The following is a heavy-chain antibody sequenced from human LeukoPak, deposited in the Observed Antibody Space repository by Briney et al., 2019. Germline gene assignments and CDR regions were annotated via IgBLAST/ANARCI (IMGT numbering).Heavy chain of an antibody. Sequence: GGSLRLSCAASGFTFSSYWMSWVRQAPGKGLEWVANIKQDGSEKYYVDSVKGRFTISRDNAKNSLYLQMNSLRAEDTAVYYCARDGLRRDGYNYDYWGQGTLVTVSS. J-gene: IGHJ4*02. CDR1: GFTFSSYW. CDR2: IKQDGSEK. V-gene: IGHV3-7*01. CDR3: ARDGLRRDGYNYDY. D-gene: IGHD5-24*01.